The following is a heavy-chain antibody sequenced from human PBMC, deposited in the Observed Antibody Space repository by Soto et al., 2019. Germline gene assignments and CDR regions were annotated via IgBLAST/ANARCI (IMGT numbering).Heavy chain of an antibody. CDR3: ARGKDDIVVVPAALDY. CDR1: GGSFSGYY. J-gene: IGHJ4*02. CDR2: INHSGST. Sequence: SETLSLTCAVYGGSFSGYYWSWIRQPPGKGLEWIGEINHSGSTNYNPSLKSRVTISVDTSKNQFSLKLSSVTAADTALCYCARGKDDIVVVPAALDYWGQGTLVTVSS. D-gene: IGHD2-2*01. V-gene: IGHV4-34*01.